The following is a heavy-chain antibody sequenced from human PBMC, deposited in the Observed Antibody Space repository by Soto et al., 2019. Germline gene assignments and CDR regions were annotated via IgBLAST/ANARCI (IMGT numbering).Heavy chain of an antibody. CDR2: IYPGDSDT. Sequence: GESLKISCKGSGYSFTSYWIGWVRQMPGKGLEWMGIIYPGDSDTRYSPSFQGQVTISADKSISTAYLQWSSLKASDTAMYYCARHDRGYSYGYRDYGMDVWGQGTTVTVS. D-gene: IGHD5-18*01. CDR3: ARHDRGYSYGYRDYGMDV. V-gene: IGHV5-51*01. J-gene: IGHJ6*02. CDR1: GYSFTSYW.